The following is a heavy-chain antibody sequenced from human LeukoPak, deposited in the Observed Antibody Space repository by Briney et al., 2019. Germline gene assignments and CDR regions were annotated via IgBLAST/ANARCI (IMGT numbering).Heavy chain of an antibody. Sequence: SETLSLTCTVSGVSISSYYWSWIRQPPGKGLEWIGYIYYSGSTNYNPSLKSRVTISVDTSKNQFSLKLSSVTAADTAVYYCARVMRGYSYGDFDYWGRGTLVTVSS. CDR1: GVSISSYY. J-gene: IGHJ4*02. V-gene: IGHV4-59*01. CDR2: IYYSGST. CDR3: ARVMRGYSYGDFDY. D-gene: IGHD5-18*01.